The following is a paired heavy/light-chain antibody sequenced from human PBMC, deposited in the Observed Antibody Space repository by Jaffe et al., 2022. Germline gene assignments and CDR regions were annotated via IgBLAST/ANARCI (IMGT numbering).Light chain of an antibody. CDR2: GAS. J-gene: IGKJ2*01. CDR3: QQYGTSPYT. V-gene: IGKV3-20*01. Sequence: EIVLTQSPGTLSLSPGERATLSCRASQSVSSNYLAWYQQKPGQAPRLLIYGASSRATGIPDRFSGSGSGTDFTLTISRLEPEDFAVYYCQQYGTSPYTFGQGTKLEIK. CDR1: QSVSSNY.
Heavy chain of an antibody. Sequence: EVQLLESGGGLVQPGGSLRLSCAASGFTFSSYAMSWVRQSPVKGLERVSGITNSGGATYYADSVKGRFTISRDNSKNTLYLQMNSLRAEDTAVYYCAKHGVGGLAYAFDIWGQGTMVTVSS. CDR2: ITNSGGAT. D-gene: IGHD3-3*01. CDR1: GFTFSSYA. CDR3: AKHGVGGLAYAFDI. J-gene: IGHJ3*02. V-gene: IGHV3-23*01.